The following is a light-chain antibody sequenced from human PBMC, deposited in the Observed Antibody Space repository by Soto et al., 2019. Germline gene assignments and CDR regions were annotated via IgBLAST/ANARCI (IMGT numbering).Light chain of an antibody. J-gene: IGLJ1*01. CDR3: NSYGGYNYVV. V-gene: IGLV2-8*01. CDR1: SSDVGGYNY. CDR2: EVN. Sequence: QSALTQPPSASGSPGQSVTISCTGTSSDVGGYNYVSWFQQHPGKAPKLIIHEVNQRPSGVPDRCSGSKSGNTASLTVSGLQAEDEGTYYCNSYGGYNYVVFGTGTKLTVL.